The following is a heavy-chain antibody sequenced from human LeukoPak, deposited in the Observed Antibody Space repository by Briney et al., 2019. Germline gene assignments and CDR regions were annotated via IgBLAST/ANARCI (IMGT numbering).Heavy chain of an antibody. CDR3: ARVVASPHYYYMDV. J-gene: IGHJ6*03. V-gene: IGHV4-4*07. CDR2: IYTSGST. Sequence: PSETLSLTCTVSGGSVSSYYWSWIRQPAGKGLEWIGRIYTSGSTNYNPSLKSRVTMSVDTSKNQFSLKLSSVTAADTAVYYCARVVASPHYYYMDVWGKGTTVTVSS. CDR1: GGSVSSYY.